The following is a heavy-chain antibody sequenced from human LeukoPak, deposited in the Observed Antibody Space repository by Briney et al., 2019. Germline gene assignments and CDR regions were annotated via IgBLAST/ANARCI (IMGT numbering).Heavy chain of an antibody. CDR3: ARGSEWELYNYFDY. D-gene: IGHD1-26*01. CDR1: GFTVRSYF. V-gene: IGHV3-53*01. Sequence: PGGSLRLSCAVSGFTVRSYFMSWVRQAPGMGLEWVSLIYSGGTTYYADSVKGRFTISRDNSKNTLYLQMNSLRADDTAVYYCARGSEWELYNYFDYWGQGTLVTVSS. J-gene: IGHJ4*02. CDR2: IYSGGTT.